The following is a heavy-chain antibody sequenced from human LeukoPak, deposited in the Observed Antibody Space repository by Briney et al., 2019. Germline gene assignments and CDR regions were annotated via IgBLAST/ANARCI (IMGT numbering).Heavy chain of an antibody. CDR1: GGSVSSGSYY. J-gene: IGHJ4*02. CDR2: IYYSGST. CDR3: ARVYYDILTGYYNFDY. D-gene: IGHD3-9*01. Sequence: SETLSLTCTVSGGSVSSGSYYWSWIRQPPGKGLEWIGYIYYSGSTNYNSSLKSRVTISVDTSKNQFSLKLSSVTAADTAVYYCARVYYDILTGYYNFDYWGQGTLVTVSS. V-gene: IGHV4-61*01.